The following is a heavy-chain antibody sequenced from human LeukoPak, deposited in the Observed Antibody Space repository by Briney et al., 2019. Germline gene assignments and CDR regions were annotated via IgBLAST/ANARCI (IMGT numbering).Heavy chain of an antibody. CDR3: AKTLRYGDYGF. V-gene: IGHV3-23*01. J-gene: IGHJ4*02. CDR2: ISGSGGST. D-gene: IGHD4-17*01. CDR1: GFTFSSYA. Sequence: GGSLRLSCAASGFTFSSYAMSWVRQAPGKGLEWVSAISGSGGSTYYADSVKGRFTISRDNSKNTLYLQMNSLRAEDAAVYYCAKTLRYGDYGFWGQGTLVTVSS.